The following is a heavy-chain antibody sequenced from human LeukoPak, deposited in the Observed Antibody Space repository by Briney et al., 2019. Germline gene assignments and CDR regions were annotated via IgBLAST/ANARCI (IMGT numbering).Heavy chain of an antibody. Sequence: SETLSLTCTVSGGSISSGSHYWSWIRQPAGKGLEWIGRIYTSGSTNYNPSLKSRVTISVDTSKNQFSLKLSSVTAADTAVYYCARYDLGWFDPWGQGTLVTVSS. CDR3: ARYDLGWFDP. V-gene: IGHV4-61*02. J-gene: IGHJ5*02. CDR2: IYTSGST. CDR1: GGSISSGSHY. D-gene: IGHD3-16*01.